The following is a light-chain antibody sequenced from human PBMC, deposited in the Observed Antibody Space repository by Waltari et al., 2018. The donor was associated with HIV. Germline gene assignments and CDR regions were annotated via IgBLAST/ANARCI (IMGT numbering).Light chain of an antibody. Sequence: DIQMTQSQPHWSASVGDSVTILCRSSQSIGNYLNWYVHKPGTAPKLLIYGASSLQSGVPSRFSGSGSGTDFALTISSLQPEDFATYYCQQSHLTPTAFGQGTKLEI. CDR3: QQSHLTPTA. CDR2: GAS. CDR1: QSIGNY. V-gene: IGKV1-39*01. J-gene: IGKJ2*01.